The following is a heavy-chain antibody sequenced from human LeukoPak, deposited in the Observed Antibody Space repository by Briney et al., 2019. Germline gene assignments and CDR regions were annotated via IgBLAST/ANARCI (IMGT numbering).Heavy chain of an antibody. J-gene: IGHJ3*02. CDR1: GFTFSSYA. D-gene: IGHD3-9*01. CDR2: ISGSGDST. Sequence: GGSLRLSCAASGFTFSSYAMNWVRQASGKGLEWVSGISGSGDSTYNADSVKGRFTISRDNSKNTLYLQMNSLRAEDAAVYYCAKDGTDFDILTGRVEIDAFDIWGQGTMVTVSS. CDR3: AKDGTDFDILTGRVEIDAFDI. V-gene: IGHV3-23*01.